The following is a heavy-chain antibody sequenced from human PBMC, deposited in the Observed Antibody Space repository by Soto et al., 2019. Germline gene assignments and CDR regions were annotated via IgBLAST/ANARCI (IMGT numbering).Heavy chain of an antibody. J-gene: IGHJ3*02. CDR3: AREPRYCSGGSCSITGDAFDI. V-gene: IGHV3-66*01. CDR2: ISNGGDT. Sequence: EVQLVESEGGLVQPGGSLRLSCAASGLIVSSTYMSWVRQAPGKGLEWVSVISNGGDTHYADSVKGRFSLARDISNNTLHLQMSSLRVEDTAVYYCAREPRYCSGGSCSITGDAFDIWGQGTMVTVSS. CDR1: GLIVSSTY. D-gene: IGHD2-15*01.